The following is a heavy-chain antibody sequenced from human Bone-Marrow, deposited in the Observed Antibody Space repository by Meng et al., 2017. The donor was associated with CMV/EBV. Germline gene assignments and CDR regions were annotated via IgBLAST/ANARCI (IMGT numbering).Heavy chain of an antibody. Sequence: ASVQVSCKASGYTFTDYYMHWVRQAPGQGREWMGWISPNSGGTNYAQKFEGRVTMTRDTSTSTTYMELSRLRTDDTAVYYCARVFRGYYGMDVWGQGTTVTVSS. CDR2: ISPNSGGT. CDR1: GYTFTDYY. J-gene: IGHJ6*02. D-gene: IGHD1-14*01. CDR3: ARVFRGYYGMDV. V-gene: IGHV1-2*02.